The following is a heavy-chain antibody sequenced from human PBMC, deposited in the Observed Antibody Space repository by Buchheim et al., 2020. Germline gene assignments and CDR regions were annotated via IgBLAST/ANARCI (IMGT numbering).Heavy chain of an antibody. D-gene: IGHD2-15*01. CDR2: INEDGSHT. CDR1: GFTFGRYW. J-gene: IGHJ5*01. V-gene: IGHV3-74*03. CDR3: SKDMSGAEDS. Sequence: EVQVVESGGGLVQPGGSLRLSCSGSGFTFGRYWMHLVRPAAGGALVWVSRINEDGSHTTYTDSVKGRFTISRDNAKNTLYLQMNSLTAEDTAVYYCSKDMSGAEDSWGQGAL.